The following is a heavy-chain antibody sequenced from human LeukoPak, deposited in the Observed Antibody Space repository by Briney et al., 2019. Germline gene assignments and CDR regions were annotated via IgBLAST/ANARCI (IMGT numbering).Heavy chain of an antibody. CDR1: GFTFSSYG. D-gene: IGHD2-2*01. V-gene: IGHV3-30*02. CDR3: AKDLIVVVPAAMDEFDY. Sequence: GGSLRLSCAASGFTFSSYGMHWVRQAPGKGLEWVAFIRYDGSNKYYADSVKGRFTISRDNSKNTLYLQMNSLRAEDTAVYYWAKDLIVVVPAAMDEFDYWGQGTLVTVSS. CDR2: IRYDGSNK. J-gene: IGHJ4*02.